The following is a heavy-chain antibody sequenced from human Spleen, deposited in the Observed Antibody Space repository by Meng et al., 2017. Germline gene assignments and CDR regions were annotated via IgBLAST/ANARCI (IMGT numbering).Heavy chain of an antibody. CDR2: SDHFGNT. CDR1: GGSLSGYY. V-gene: IGHV4-34*01. CDR3: GRRMNVAGGWFDS. D-gene: IGHD2-21*01. J-gene: IGHJ5*01. Sequence: VQLQQWGAGLLKPSETLSLTCAVFGGSLSGYYCNWFRQPPGKGLEWIGGSDHFGNTIYNPSLKGRVTISIDMSKNQFSLNLNSVTAADTAVYYCGRRMNVAGGWFDSWGQGTLVTVSS.